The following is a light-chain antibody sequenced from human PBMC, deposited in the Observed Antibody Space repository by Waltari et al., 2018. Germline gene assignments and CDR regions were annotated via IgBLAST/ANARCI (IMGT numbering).Light chain of an antibody. Sequence: SYELTQPPSVSVSPGQTASITCSGDILGNKYASWYQQKPGQSTLLVIYQDTKRPSGIPARFSGSKSGNAATLTISGTQAMDEADYYCQALGTGAWVFGGGTKLTVL. J-gene: IGLJ3*02. CDR3: QALGTGAWV. CDR1: ILGNKY. CDR2: QDT. V-gene: IGLV3-1*01.